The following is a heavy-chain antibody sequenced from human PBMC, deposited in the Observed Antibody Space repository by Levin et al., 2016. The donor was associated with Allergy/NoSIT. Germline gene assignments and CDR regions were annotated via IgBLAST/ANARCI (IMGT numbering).Heavy chain of an antibody. CDR3: ARVAYASSLGPGFGPQLDY. D-gene: IGHD6-13*01. Sequence: TLSLTCTMSGGSVTPYYWTWIRQPAGNRLEWIAELHYSGNTNYNPSLKSRVTISADTSKNQFSLKVHSVTAADTAVYFCARVAYASSLGPGFGPQLDYWGRGTLVTVSS. J-gene: IGHJ4*02. CDR2: LHYSGNT. V-gene: IGHV4-59*02. CDR1: GGSVTPYY.